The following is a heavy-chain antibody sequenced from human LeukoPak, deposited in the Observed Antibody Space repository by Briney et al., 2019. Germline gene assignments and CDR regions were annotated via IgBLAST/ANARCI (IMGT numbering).Heavy chain of an antibody. J-gene: IGHJ3*02. CDR2: ISGSGGST. D-gene: IGHD6-13*01. V-gene: IGHV3-23*01. CDR3: AKDRPQGSSSWVDAFDI. Sequence: GGSLRLSCAASGFTFSSYAMSWVRQAPGKGLEWVSAISGSGGSTYYADSVKGRFTISRDNSKNTLYLQMNSLRAEDTAVYHCAKDRPQGSSSWVDAFDIWGQGTMVTVSS. CDR1: GFTFSSYA.